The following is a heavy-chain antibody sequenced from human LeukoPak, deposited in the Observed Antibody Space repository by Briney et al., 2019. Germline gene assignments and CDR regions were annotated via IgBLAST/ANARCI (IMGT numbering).Heavy chain of an antibody. CDR1: GGYTGSHY. D-gene: IGHD1-26*01. CDR3: TKDIGSWSGVDDAFDI. J-gene: IGHJ3*02. Sequence: ETLSLTCSVSGGYTGSHYWSWVRQAPGKGLEWVSVIYSGGNTYYADSVKGRFTISRDNSKNTLYLQMNSLRAEDTALYYCTKDIGSWSGVDDAFDIWGQGTMVTVSS. V-gene: IGHV3-53*01. CDR2: IYSGGNT.